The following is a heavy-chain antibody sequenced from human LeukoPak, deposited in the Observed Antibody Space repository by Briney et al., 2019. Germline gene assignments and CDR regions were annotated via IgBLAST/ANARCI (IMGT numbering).Heavy chain of an antibody. Sequence: GGSLTLSCAASGFTFSTYDMSWVRQAPGKGLEWVSAISVTGGTTYYADSVKGRFTVSRDNSKNTLYLQMNILRAEGTAVYYCAKGQQLVGYWGQGTLVTVSS. V-gene: IGHV3-23*01. CDR3: AKGQQLVGY. CDR1: GFTFSTYD. J-gene: IGHJ4*02. D-gene: IGHD6-13*01. CDR2: ISVTGGTT.